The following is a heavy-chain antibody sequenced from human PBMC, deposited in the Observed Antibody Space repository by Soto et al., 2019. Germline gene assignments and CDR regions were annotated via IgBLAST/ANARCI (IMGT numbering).Heavy chain of an antibody. Sequence: QVQLVESGGGVVQPGRSLRLSCAASGFTFSSYAMHWVRQAPGKGLEWVAVISYDGYNKYYADSVKGRFTISRDSSKNTLYLQMNSLRAADTAVYYCAREVEGLEYWGQGTLVTVSS. V-gene: IGHV3-30-3*01. CDR1: GFTFSSYA. CDR2: ISYDGYNK. J-gene: IGHJ4*02. CDR3: AREVEGLEY.